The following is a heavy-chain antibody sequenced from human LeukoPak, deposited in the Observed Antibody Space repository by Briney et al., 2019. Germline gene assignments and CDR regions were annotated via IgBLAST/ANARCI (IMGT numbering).Heavy chain of an antibody. CDR1: GFTFDDYA. V-gene: IGHV3-9*01. CDR3: AKEDYDFWSGKTSYYYYYYMDV. D-gene: IGHD3-3*01. J-gene: IGHJ6*03. CDR2: ISWNSGSI. Sequence: GRSLRLSCAASGFTFDDYAMHWVRQAPGKGLEWVSGISWNSGSIGYADSVKGRFTISRDNAKNSLYLQMNSLRAEDTALYYCAKEDYDFWSGKTSYYYYYYMDVWGKGTTVTVSS.